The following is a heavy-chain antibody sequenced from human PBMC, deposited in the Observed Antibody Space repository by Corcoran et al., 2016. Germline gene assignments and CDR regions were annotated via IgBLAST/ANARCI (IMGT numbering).Heavy chain of an antibody. D-gene: IGHD3-10*01. CDR1: GFTFSSYG. CDR3: AKGDYYGSGSYYGMDV. J-gene: IGHJ6*02. V-gene: IGHV3-30*18. CDR2: ISYDGSNK. Sequence: QVQLVESGGGVVQPGRSLRLSCAASGFTFSSYGMHWVRQAPGKELEWVAVISYDGSNKYYADSVKGRFTISRDNSKNTLYLQMNSLRAEDKGVYYCAKGDYYGSGSYYGMDVWGQGTTVTVSS.